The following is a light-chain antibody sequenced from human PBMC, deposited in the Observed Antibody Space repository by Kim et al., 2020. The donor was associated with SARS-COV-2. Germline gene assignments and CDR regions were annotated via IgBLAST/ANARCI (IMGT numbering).Light chain of an antibody. CDR3: MQDTHWPFT. CDR1: QGLVYSDENIY. Sequence: PAAISCRSSQGLVYSDENIYLNWFLQRPGQSPRRLMYKVSNRHSGVPDRISGSGSGTDFTLQISSVEAEDVGVYYFMQDTHWPFTFGPGTKVDIK. CDR2: KVS. J-gene: IGKJ3*01. V-gene: IGKV2-30*01.